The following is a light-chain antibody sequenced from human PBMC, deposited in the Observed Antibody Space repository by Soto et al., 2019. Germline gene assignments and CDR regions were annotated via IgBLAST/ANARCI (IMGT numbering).Light chain of an antibody. Sequence: EVVMTQSPATLSVSPGERATLSCRASQSVSSNLAWFQQKPGQAPRLLIYDASTRATGIPARFSGSGSGTEFTLIISSPQSEDSAVYYCQQYNNWWTFGQGTKVDIK. J-gene: IGKJ1*01. CDR1: QSVSSN. CDR3: QQYNNWWT. V-gene: IGKV3-15*01. CDR2: DAS.